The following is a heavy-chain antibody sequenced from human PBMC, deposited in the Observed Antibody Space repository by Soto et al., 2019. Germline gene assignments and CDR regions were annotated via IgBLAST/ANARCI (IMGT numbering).Heavy chain of an antibody. CDR1: GFSLNTSGVG. CDR2: IYWDDDK. CDR3: EHRRGLLSTAQVWSFEL. J-gene: IGHJ2*01. V-gene: IGHV2-5*02. D-gene: IGHD3-10*01. Sequence: QITLRESGPTLVKPTQTLTLTSTFSGFSLNTSGVGGGWIRQPPGNALEWIALIYWDDDKRYSPSLKSRLTVTKVTAKNQLVHSLNNMDPVDKAKNYFEHRRGLLSTAQVWSFELWVRGTLFTVSS.